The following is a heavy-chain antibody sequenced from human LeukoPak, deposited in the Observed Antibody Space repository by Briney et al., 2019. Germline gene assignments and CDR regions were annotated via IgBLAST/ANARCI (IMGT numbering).Heavy chain of an antibody. CDR2: ISSSSSTI. CDR1: GFTFSSYS. V-gene: IGHV3-48*01. Sequence: GGSLRLSCAASGFTFSSYSMNWVRQAPGKGLEWVSYISSSSSTIYYADSVKGRFTISRDNAKNSLYLQMNSLRAEDTAVYYCAKPPEKTIAARPASDYWGQGTLVTVSS. CDR3: AKPPEKTIAARPASDY. D-gene: IGHD6-6*01. J-gene: IGHJ4*02.